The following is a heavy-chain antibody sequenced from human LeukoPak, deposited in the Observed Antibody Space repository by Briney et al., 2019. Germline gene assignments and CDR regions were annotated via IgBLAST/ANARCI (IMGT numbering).Heavy chain of an antibody. V-gene: IGHV4-59*12. Sequence: SETLSLTCTVSGGSISSYYWSWIRQPPGEGLEWIGYIYYSGSTNYNPSLKSRVTISVDTSKNQFSLKLSSVTAADTAVYYCARVGGIAAAVKRGNNWFDPWGQGTLVTVSS. J-gene: IGHJ5*02. CDR2: IYYSGST. CDR1: GGSISSYY. D-gene: IGHD6-13*01. CDR3: ARVGGIAAAVKRGNNWFDP.